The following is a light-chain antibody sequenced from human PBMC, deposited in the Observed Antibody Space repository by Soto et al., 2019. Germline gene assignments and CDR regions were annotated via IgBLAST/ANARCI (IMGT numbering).Light chain of an antibody. J-gene: IGKJ1*01. V-gene: IGKV1-5*03. Sequence: DIQMPQSPSTLSGSVGDRVTITCRASQTISSWLAWYQQKPGKAPKLLIYKASTLKSGVPSRFSGSGSGTEFTLTISSLQPGDFATYYCQHYNTYPWTFGQGTKVDIK. CDR2: KAS. CDR3: QHYNTYPWT. CDR1: QTISSW.